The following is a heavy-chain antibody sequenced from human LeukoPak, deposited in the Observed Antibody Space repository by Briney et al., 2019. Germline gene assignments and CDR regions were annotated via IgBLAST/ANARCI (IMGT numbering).Heavy chain of an antibody. CDR3: ARSSGWYPNWFDP. J-gene: IGHJ5*02. V-gene: IGHV4-39*07. Sequence: SETLSLTCTVSGGSISSSSYYWGWIRQPPGKGLEWIGSIYYSGSTYYNPSLKSRVTISVDTSKNQFSLKLSSVTAADTAVYYCARSSGWYPNWFDPWGQGTLVTVSS. CDR1: GGSISSSSYY. CDR2: IYYSGST. D-gene: IGHD6-19*01.